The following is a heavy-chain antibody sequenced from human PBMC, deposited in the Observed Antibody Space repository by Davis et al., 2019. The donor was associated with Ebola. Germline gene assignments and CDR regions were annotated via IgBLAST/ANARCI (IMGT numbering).Heavy chain of an antibody. D-gene: IGHD3-10*01. CDR3: VKDLDTTSYFTFVS. V-gene: IGHV3-30*02. J-gene: IGHJ4*02. Sequence: PGGSLRLSCAASGFTFRNYGMHWVRQAPGKGPEWMAFMRHDGSNKYYADSVKGRFSISRDNSKNTLDLQMSSLRAGDTAVYFCVKDLDTTSYFTFVSWGQGTLVIVSS. CDR1: GFTFRNYG. CDR2: MRHDGSNK.